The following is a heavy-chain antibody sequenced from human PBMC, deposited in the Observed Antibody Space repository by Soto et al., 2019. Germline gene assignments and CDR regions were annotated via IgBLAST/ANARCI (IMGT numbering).Heavy chain of an antibody. Sequence: SVKVSCKASGGTLSSYAISWVRQAPGQGLEWMGGIIPIFGTANYVQKFQGRVTITADESTSTAYMELSSLRSEDTAVYYCARVRDGYNLRWFDPWGQGTLVTVSS. CDR2: IIPIFGTA. J-gene: IGHJ5*02. V-gene: IGHV1-69*13. CDR3: ARVRDGYNLRWFDP. CDR1: GGTLSSYA. D-gene: IGHD5-12*01.